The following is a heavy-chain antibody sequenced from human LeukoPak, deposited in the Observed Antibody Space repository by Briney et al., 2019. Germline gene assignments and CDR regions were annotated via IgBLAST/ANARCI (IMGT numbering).Heavy chain of an antibody. CDR1: GFTFSSYS. CDR2: IKQDGSEK. Sequence: GGSLRLSCAASGFTFSSYSMNWVRQAPGKGLEWVANIKQDGSEKYYVDSVKGRFTISRDNAKNSLYLQMNSLRAEDTAVYYCARGHTAVTRHFDFWGQGTLVTVSS. V-gene: IGHV3-7*01. J-gene: IGHJ4*02. D-gene: IGHD4-17*01. CDR3: ARGHTAVTRHFDF.